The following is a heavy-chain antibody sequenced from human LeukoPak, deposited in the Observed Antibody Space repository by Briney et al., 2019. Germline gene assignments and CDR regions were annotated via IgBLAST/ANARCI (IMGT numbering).Heavy chain of an antibody. D-gene: IGHD3-22*01. J-gene: IGHJ4*02. V-gene: IGHV3-74*01. CDR3: ATGNYYDSRGYYTFGH. CDR2: INGDGSTT. CDR1: GFAFNKYW. Sequence: GGSLRLSCAASGFAFNKYWMHWVRQATGKGLVWVSRINGDGSTTSYADSVKGGFTISRDNAKNTLYLQMSSLRAEDTAVYYCATGNYYDSRGYYTFGHWGQGTLVTVSS.